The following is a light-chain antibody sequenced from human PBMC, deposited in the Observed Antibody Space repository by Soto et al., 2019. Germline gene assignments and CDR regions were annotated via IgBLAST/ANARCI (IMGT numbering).Light chain of an antibody. CDR3: AAWDASRNAWV. Sequence: QSVLTQPPSESGTPGQRVTISCSGSSSNIGSNSVTWFQQLPGTAPNLLISNNNQRPSVVADRFSGSKSGTSASLAINGLQSEDEADYFCAAWDASRNAWVFGGGTKVTVL. CDR2: NNN. V-gene: IGLV1-44*01. CDR1: SSNIGSNS. J-gene: IGLJ3*02.